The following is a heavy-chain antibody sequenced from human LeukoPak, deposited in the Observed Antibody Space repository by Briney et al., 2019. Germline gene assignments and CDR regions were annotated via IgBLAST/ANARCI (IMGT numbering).Heavy chain of an antibody. V-gene: IGHV1-2*02. Sequence: AASVKVCCKASGYTFTGYYMHWVRQAPGQGLEWMGWINPNSGGTNYAQKFQGRVTMTRDTSISTAYMELSRLRSDDTAVYYCARELRFLEWYTNPYYFDYWGQGTLVTVSS. J-gene: IGHJ4*02. CDR1: GYTFTGYY. CDR2: INPNSGGT. D-gene: IGHD3-3*01. CDR3: ARELRFLEWYTNPYYFDY.